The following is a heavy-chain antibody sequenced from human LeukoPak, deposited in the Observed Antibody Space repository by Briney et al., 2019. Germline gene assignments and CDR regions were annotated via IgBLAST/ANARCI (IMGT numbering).Heavy chain of an antibody. V-gene: IGHV3-23*01. J-gene: IGHJ4*02. CDR2: ICGSDAGT. CDR3: ARSPYSSGWYHNDY. Sequence: GGSLRLSCAASGLTFSSYAMSWVRQAPGKGLEWVSAICGSDAGTYYADSVKGRFTISRDNAKNSLYLQMNSLRAEDTALYHCARSPYSSGWYHNDYWGQGTLVTVSS. D-gene: IGHD6-19*01. CDR1: GLTFSSYA.